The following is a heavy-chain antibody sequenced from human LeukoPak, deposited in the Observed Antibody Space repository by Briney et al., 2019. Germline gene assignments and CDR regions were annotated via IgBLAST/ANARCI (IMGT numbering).Heavy chain of an antibody. CDR1: GYTFASYD. CDR2: MSPNSCNT. CDR3: ARGPYTHYDSSGDYYNWFDP. D-gene: IGHD3-22*01. V-gene: IGHV1-8*03. Sequence: ASVTVSCKASGYTFASYDIHWVRQATGQGLEWMGWMSPNSCNTGYAQKFQGRVTITMNTSISTAYMELSSLTSEDTAVYYCARGPYTHYDSSGDYYNWFDPWGQGTLVTVSS. J-gene: IGHJ5*02.